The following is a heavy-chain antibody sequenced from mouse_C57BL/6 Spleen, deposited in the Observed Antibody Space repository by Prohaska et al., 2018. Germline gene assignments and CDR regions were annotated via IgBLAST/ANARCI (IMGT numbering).Heavy chain of an antibody. Sequence: HGKSLEWIGYINPNNGGTSYNQKFKGKATLTVDKSSSTAYMELRSLTSEDSAVYYCARRGPIYYDYDGYAMDYWGQGTSVTVSS. CDR2: INPNNGGT. J-gene: IGHJ4*01. CDR3: ARRGPIYYDYDGYAMDY. V-gene: IGHV1-26*01. D-gene: IGHD2-4*01.